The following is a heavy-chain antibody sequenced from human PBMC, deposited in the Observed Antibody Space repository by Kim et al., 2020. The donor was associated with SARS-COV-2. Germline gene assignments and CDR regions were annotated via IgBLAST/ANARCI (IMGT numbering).Heavy chain of an antibody. Sequence: GGSLRLSCAASGFTFSSYGMHWVRQAPGKGLEWVAVIWYDGSNKYYADSVKGRFTISRDNSKNTLYLQMNSLRAEDTAVYYCAVGRRPLGMGYYFDYWGQGTLVTVSS. D-gene: IGHD7-27*01. CDR2: IWYDGSNK. CDR1: GFTFSSYG. CDR3: AVGRRPLGMGYYFDY. J-gene: IGHJ4*02. V-gene: IGHV3-33*01.